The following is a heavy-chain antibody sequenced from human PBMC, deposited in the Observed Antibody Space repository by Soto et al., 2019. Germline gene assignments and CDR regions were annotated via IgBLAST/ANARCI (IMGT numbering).Heavy chain of an antibody. V-gene: IGHV4-34*01. CDR2: INHSGSP. CDR1: GGSFSGYY. D-gene: IGHD2-8*01. J-gene: IGHJ6*02. Sequence: QVQLQQWGAGLLKPSETLSLTCAVYGGSFSGYYWSWIRHPPGKGLEWIGEINHSGSPNYTPSLTSRVTTSVDTSKNQFSLKLNSVTAADTPVYFCASRCTNAATPVYYYAMDVWGQGTTVTVSS. CDR3: ASRCTNAATPVYYYAMDV.